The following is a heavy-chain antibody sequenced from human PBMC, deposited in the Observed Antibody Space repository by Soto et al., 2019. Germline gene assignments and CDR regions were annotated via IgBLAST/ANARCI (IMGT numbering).Heavy chain of an antibody. CDR2: INHSGST. J-gene: IGHJ4*02. V-gene: IGHV4-34*01. CDR1: GGSFRGYY. Sequence: PAGTLSLTCAVYGGSFRGYYWRWIRKPPGKGLEWFGEINHSGSTNYNPSLTSRVTLSVDTSKTQFSLKLSSVSAADTAVYYCARGQQQYYYDSSGYYYFDYCGQGTLVTVSS. D-gene: IGHD3-22*01. CDR3: ARGQQQYYYDSSGYYYFDY.